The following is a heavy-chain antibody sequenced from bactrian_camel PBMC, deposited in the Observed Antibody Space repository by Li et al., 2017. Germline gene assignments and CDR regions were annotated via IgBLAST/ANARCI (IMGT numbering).Heavy chain of an antibody. CDR3: AADPVCDSWYGGADFRH. Sequence: QVQLVESGGGSVQAGGSLRLSCVAAGPTYSSNCMGWFRQVPGKEREVVATTYTKASGGGGFYSDSVKGRFTISKDNAKNTLYLQMFSLKPEDTAMYYCAADPVCDSWYGGADFRHWGQGTQVTVS. CDR1: GPTYSSNC. V-gene: IGHV3S55*01. CDR2: TYTKASGGGG. J-gene: IGHJ6*01. D-gene: IGHD6*01.